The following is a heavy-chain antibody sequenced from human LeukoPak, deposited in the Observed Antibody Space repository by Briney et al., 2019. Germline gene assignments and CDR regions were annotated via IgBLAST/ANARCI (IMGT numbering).Heavy chain of an antibody. D-gene: IGHD6-13*01. CDR1: GDSVSSNSAA. CDR3: ARQVGAAAGPRPCFDY. CDR2: TYYRSRWYN. Sequence: SQTLSLACAIFGDSVSSNSAAWNWIRQSPSRGLEWLGRTYYRSRWYNDYEVSVKSRITINPDTSKNQFSLKLSSVTAADTAVYYCARQVGAAAGPRPCFDYWGQGTLVTVSS. J-gene: IGHJ4*02. V-gene: IGHV6-1*01.